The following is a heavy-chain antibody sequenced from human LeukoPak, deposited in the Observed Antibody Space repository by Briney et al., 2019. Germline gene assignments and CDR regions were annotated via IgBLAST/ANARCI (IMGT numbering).Heavy chain of an antibody. CDR2: INWNGGST. CDR1: GFTFDDYG. Sequence: GGSLRLSCAASGFTFDDYGMSWVRHAPGKGLEWVSGINWNGGSTGYADSVKGRFTISRDNAKNSLYLQMNSLRAEDTALYHCARDGEGYCSGGSCYNPYGMDVWGQGTTVTVSS. J-gene: IGHJ6*02. V-gene: IGHV3-20*01. CDR3: ARDGEGYCSGGSCYNPYGMDV. D-gene: IGHD2-15*01.